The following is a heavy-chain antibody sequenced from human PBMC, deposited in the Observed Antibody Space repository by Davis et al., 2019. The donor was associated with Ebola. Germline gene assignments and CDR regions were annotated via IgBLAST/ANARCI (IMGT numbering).Heavy chain of an antibody. CDR1: VITFNSYA. CDR3: ARSGLSFGVVKYHYGMDV. D-gene: IGHD3-3*01. J-gene: IGHJ6*04. CDR2: ISCSGGTT. Sequence: GESLKISCADSVITFNSYAMTWVRQAPGKGLEWVSAISCSGGTTYYAGSVKGRFTVSRDNSKKTMYLQKNSLRAEDTAVYYCARSGLSFGVVKYHYGMDVWGKGTTVTVSS. V-gene: IGHV3-23*01.